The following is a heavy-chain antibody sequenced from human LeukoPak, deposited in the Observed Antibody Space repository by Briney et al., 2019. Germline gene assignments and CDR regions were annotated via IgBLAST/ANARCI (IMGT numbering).Heavy chain of an antibody. CDR2: INHSGST. V-gene: IGHV4-34*01. CDR3: ARGGGYSGSYYRYFDY. Sequence: PSETLSLTCAVYGGSFSGYYWSWIRQPPGKGLEWIGEINHSGSTNYNPSLKSRVTISVDTSKNQFSLKLSSVTAADTAVYYCARGGGYSGSYYRYFDYWGQGTLVTVSS. J-gene: IGHJ4*02. CDR1: GGSFSGYY. D-gene: IGHD1-26*01.